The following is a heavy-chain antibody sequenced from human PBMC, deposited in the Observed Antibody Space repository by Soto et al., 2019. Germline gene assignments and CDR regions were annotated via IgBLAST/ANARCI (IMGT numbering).Heavy chain of an antibody. CDR1: GFPFVNAW. J-gene: IGHJ4*02. D-gene: IGHD5-18*01. CDR2: IKSKADGGTT. CDR3: ASLDTARIQIAGY. V-gene: IGHV3-15*07. Sequence: GGSLRLSCAASGFPFVNAWMSWVRQAPGKGLEWVGRIKSKADGGTTDYPAPVKGRFTISRDSAKNSMYLQMNSLTVEDTAMYYCASLDTARIQIAGYWGQGIQVTVSS.